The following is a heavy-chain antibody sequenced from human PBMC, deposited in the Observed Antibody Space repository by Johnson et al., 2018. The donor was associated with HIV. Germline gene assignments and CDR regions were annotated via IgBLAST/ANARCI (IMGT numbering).Heavy chain of an antibody. CDR3: ARVRARGVKHAFDI. V-gene: IGHV3-53*01. D-gene: IGHD3-10*01. CDR2: IYSGGST. Sequence: VQLVESGGGLIQPGGSLRLSCAASGFTVSSNYMSWVRQAPGKGLEWVSVIYSGGSTYHADSVKGRFIIPRDNSKSTLYLQMNSLRAEDTALYYCARVRARGVKHAFDIWGQGTMVTVSS. J-gene: IGHJ3*02. CDR1: GFTVSSNY.